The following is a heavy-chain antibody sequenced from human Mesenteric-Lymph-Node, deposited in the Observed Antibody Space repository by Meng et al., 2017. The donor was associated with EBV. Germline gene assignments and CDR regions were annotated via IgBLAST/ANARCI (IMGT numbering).Heavy chain of an antibody. Sequence: QLVDSGGGLVQSGGSLRLSCAASGFTFSSYWMHWVRQAPGKGLVWVSNIKTDGSTTAYADSVKGRFTISRDNAKNTLYLQMNSLRVEDTAIHYCVKSNWGSEDSWGQGTLVTVSS. D-gene: IGHD7-27*01. J-gene: IGHJ4*02. CDR1: GFTFSSYW. V-gene: IGHV3-74*03. CDR2: IKTDGSTT. CDR3: VKSNWGSEDS.